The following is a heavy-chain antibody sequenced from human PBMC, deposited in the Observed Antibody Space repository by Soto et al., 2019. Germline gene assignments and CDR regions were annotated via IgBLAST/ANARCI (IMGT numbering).Heavy chain of an antibody. CDR3: AEFRCKLSLEGSDAI. CDR2: IIPIFGTP. V-gene: IGHV1-69*06. J-gene: IGHJ4*02. D-gene: IGHD2-8*01. Sequence: SVKVSCKGFAGTFNAHAIRLVRRAPGQGLEWMGGIIPIFGTPNYSQNFQGRLTINADTSTTMAYFELSSHRSDATAVYFSAEFRCKLSLEGSDAIWGQGALVTVS. CDR1: AGTFNAHA.